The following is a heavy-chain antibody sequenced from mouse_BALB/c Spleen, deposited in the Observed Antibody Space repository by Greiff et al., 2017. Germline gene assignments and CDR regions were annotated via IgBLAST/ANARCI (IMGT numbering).Heavy chain of an antibody. Sequence: QVQLKQSGPELVKPGASVRISCKASGYTFTSYYIHWVKQRPGQGLEWIGWIYPGNVNTKYNEKFKGKATLTADKSSSTAYMQLSSLTSEDSAVYFCARSSGNYGFAYWGQGTLVTVSA. CDR3: ARSSGNYGFAY. CDR1: GYTFTSYY. J-gene: IGHJ3*01. CDR2: IYPGNVNT. D-gene: IGHD2-1*01. V-gene: IGHV1S56*01.